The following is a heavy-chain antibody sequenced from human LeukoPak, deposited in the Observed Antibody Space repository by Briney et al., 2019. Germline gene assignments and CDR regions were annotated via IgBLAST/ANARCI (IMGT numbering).Heavy chain of an antibody. V-gene: IGHV3-23*01. CDR1: GFTFSSYA. D-gene: IGHD6-13*01. CDR2: ISGSGGRT. Sequence: RSGGSLRLSCAASGFTFSSYAMSWVRQAPGKGLEWVSAISGSGGRTYYADSVKGRFTISRDNSKNTLYLQMNSLRAEDTAVYYCAKDPWSGSSSWYTGWGQGTLVTVSS. CDR3: AKDPWSGSSSWYTG. J-gene: IGHJ4*02.